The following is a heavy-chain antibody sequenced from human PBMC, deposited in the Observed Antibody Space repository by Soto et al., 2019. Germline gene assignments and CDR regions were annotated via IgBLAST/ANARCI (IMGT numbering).Heavy chain of an antibody. Sequence: GESLKISCAASGFTFSSYGMHWVRQAPGKGLEWVAVILYDGSKKYYADSVKGRFTISRDNSKNTLYLQMSSLRAEDTALYYCVKDGSSGWPYFDDMDVWGQGTTVTV. J-gene: IGHJ6*02. CDR3: VKDGSSGWPYFDDMDV. D-gene: IGHD6-19*01. CDR1: GFTFSSYG. V-gene: IGHV3-30*18. CDR2: ILYDGSKK.